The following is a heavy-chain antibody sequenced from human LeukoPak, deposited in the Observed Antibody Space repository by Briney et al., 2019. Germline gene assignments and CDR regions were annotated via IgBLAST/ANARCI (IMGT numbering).Heavy chain of an antibody. CDR1: GGSISSSNW. J-gene: IGHJ3*02. CDR3: ARGKVSPVVRSKGAFDI. D-gene: IGHD3-10*01. V-gene: IGHV4-4*02. CDR2: IYHSGST. Sequence: SETLSLTCAASGGSISSSNWWSWVRQPPGKGLEWIGEIYHSGSTNYNPSLKSRVTISVDKSKNQFSLKLSSVTAADTAVYYCARGKVSPVVRSKGAFDIWGQGTMVTVSS.